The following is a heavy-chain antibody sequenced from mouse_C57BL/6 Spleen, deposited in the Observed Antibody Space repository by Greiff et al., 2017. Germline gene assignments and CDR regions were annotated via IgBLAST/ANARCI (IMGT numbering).Heavy chain of an antibody. CDR1: GYTFTSYR. D-gene: IGHD2-4*01. V-gene: IGHV1-72*01. CDR3: ASPLYYDYDWGYFDV. CDR2: IDPNSGGT. J-gene: IGHJ1*03. Sequence: VQLQQPGAELVKPGASVKLSCKASGYTFTSYRMHWVKQRTGRGLEWIGRIDPNSGGTKYNEKFKSKATLTVDKPSSTAYMQLSSLTSEDSAVYYGASPLYYDYDWGYFDVWGKGTTVTVSS.